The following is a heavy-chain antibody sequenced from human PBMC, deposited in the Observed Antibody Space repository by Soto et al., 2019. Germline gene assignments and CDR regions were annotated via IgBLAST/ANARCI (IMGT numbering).Heavy chain of an antibody. Sequence: PGGSLRLSCAASGFTFSSYSMNWVRQAPGKGLEWVSSISSSSSYIYYAGSVKGRFTISRDNAKNSLYLQMNSLRAEDTAVYYCARGPDSSGWFEYFQHWGQGTLVTVSS. CDR3: ARGPDSSGWFEYFQH. CDR1: GFTFSSYS. J-gene: IGHJ1*01. D-gene: IGHD6-19*01. V-gene: IGHV3-21*01. CDR2: ISSSSSYI.